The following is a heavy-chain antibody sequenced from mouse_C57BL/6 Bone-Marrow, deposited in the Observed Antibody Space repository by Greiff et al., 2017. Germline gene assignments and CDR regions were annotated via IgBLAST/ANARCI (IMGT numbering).Heavy chain of an antibody. Sequence: EVQGVESGGDLVKPGGSLKLSCAASGFTFSSYGMSWVRQTPDKRLEWVATISSGGSYTYYPDSVKGRFTISRDNAKNTLYLQMSSLKSEDTAMYYCAGRSIAMDYWGQGTSVTVSS. CDR2: ISSGGSYT. V-gene: IGHV5-6*01. J-gene: IGHJ4*01. CDR3: AGRSIAMDY. CDR1: GFTFSSYG.